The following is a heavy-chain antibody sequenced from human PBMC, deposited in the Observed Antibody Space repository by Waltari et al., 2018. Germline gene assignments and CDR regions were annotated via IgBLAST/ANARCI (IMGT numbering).Heavy chain of an antibody. CDR1: GFSFSTYA. CDR2: IGSGGSYI. V-gene: IGHV3-21*01. CDR3: AREGQQLARYLDS. D-gene: IGHD6-13*01. Sequence: EVHLVESGGGLVKPGGSLRLSCEASGFSFSTYAMSWVRQTPGKALAWLASIGSGGSYIYYADSMRGRFVISRDDATNSLYLHIHSLRAEDTAMYYCAREGQQLARYLDSWGQGTLVTVSS. J-gene: IGHJ4*02.